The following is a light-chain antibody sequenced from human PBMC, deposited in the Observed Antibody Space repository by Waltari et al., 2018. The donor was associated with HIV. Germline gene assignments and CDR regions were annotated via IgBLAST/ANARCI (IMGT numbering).Light chain of an antibody. J-gene: IGLJ1*01. CDR2: EGS. Sequence: QSALTQPASVSGSPGQSITISCTGTSSDVGSYNLVSWYQQHPGKAPKVMIYEGSKRPSVFSNRFSGSKSGNTASLTISGLQAEDEADYYCCSYTGSSTRRPYVFGTGTKVTVL. V-gene: IGLV2-23*01. CDR3: CSYTGSSTRRPYV. CDR1: SSDVGSYNL.